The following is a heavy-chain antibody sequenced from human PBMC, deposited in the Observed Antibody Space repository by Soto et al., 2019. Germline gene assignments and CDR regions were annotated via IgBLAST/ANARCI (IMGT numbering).Heavy chain of an antibody. Sequence: GGSLRLSCAASGLTFSGHWMTWVRQTPGEGLQWVAAIKPDGSETFYVDSVKGRFTISRDNAKNSLYLQMNSLRAEDTALYYCAKSPGALVALDAFDIWGQGTMVTVSS. CDR2: IKPDGSET. CDR3: AKSPGALVALDAFDI. J-gene: IGHJ3*02. V-gene: IGHV3-7*03. D-gene: IGHD5-12*01. CDR1: GLTFSGHW.